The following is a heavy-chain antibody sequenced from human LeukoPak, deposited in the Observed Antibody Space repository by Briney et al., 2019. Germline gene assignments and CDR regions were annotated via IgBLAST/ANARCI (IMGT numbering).Heavy chain of an antibody. J-gene: IGHJ4*02. D-gene: IGHD3-10*01. CDR2: INHSGST. CDR3: ARGRTMVRGLRVYYFDY. V-gene: IGHV4-34*01. Sequence: SETLSLTCAVYGGSFSGYYWSWIRQPPGKGLEWIGEINHSGSTNYNPSLKSRVTISVDTSKNQFSLKLSSVTAADTAVYYCARGRTMVRGLRVYYFDYWGQGTLVTVSS. CDR1: GGSFSGYY.